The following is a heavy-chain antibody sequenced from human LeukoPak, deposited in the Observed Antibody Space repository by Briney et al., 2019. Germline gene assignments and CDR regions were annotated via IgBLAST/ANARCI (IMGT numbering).Heavy chain of an antibody. D-gene: IGHD4-17*01. V-gene: IGHV3-30-3*01. Sequence: GGSLRLSCAASGFTFSSYAMHWVRQAPGKGLEWVAVISYDGSNKYYADSVKGRFTISRDNSKNTLYLQMNSLRAEDTAVYYCARGGGDYGGYYYGMDVWGQGTTATVSS. CDR2: ISYDGSNK. CDR1: GFTFSSYA. J-gene: IGHJ6*02. CDR3: ARGGGDYGGYYYGMDV.